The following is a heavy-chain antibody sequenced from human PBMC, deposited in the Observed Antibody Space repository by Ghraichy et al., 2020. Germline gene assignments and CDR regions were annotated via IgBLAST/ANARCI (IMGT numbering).Heavy chain of an antibody. V-gene: IGHV1-8*01. CDR2: MNPNSGNT. D-gene: IGHD3-10*01. Sequence: ALVKVSCKASGYTFTSYDINWVRQATGQGLEWMGWMNPNSGNTVYAQNFQGRVTMTRNTSISTAYMELSSLRSDDTAVYYCARGSTMVRGVSPTGYYGMDVWGQGTTVTVSS. CDR3: ARGSTMVRGVSPTGYYGMDV. CDR1: GYTFTSYD. J-gene: IGHJ6*02.